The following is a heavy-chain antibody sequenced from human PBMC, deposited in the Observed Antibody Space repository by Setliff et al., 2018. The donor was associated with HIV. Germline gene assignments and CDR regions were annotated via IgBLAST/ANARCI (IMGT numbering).Heavy chain of an antibody. CDR3: ADYGPLGVI. J-gene: IGHJ4*02. CDR1: GFTISSYH. V-gene: IGHV3-30*02. Sequence: GGSLRLSCAASGFTISSYHIHWVRQAPGKGLEWVAFVRHDGDVQIYADSVKGRFTASRDNPKNTVSLQLNSLRIEDTAVYYCADYGPLGVIWGQGTSVTVSS. D-gene: IGHD4-17*01. CDR2: VRHDGDVQ.